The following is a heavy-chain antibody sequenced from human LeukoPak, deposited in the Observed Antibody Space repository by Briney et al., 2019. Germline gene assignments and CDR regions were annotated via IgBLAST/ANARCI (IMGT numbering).Heavy chain of an antibody. Sequence: ASVKVSCKASVGTFSSYVINWVRQAPGQGLEWMGGIIPIFGTANYAQKFQGRVTITADKSTSTAYMELSSLRSEDTAVYYCARAGLWFGELFPKSGDAFDIWGQGTMVTVSS. CDR1: VGTFSSYV. J-gene: IGHJ3*02. CDR3: ARAGLWFGELFPKSGDAFDI. V-gene: IGHV1-69*06. D-gene: IGHD3-10*01. CDR2: IIPIFGTA.